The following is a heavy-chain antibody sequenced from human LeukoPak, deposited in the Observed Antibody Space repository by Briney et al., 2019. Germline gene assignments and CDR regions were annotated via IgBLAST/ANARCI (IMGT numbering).Heavy chain of an antibody. J-gene: IGHJ4*02. D-gene: IGHD5-18*01. Sequence: GESLKISCKGSGYSFTTYWIGWVRQMPGKGLEWMGIIYPGDSDTRYSPPFQGQVTISADKSVNTAYLQWSSLKASDTAMYYCARLDTAMVTHFDYWGQGTLVTVSS. CDR2: IYPGDSDT. CDR3: ARLDTAMVTHFDY. CDR1: GYSFTTYW. V-gene: IGHV5-51*01.